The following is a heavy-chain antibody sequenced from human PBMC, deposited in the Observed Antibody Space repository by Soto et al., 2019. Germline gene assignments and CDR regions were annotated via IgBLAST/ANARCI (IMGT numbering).Heavy chain of an antibody. J-gene: IGHJ3*02. CDR2: LNAGNSNR. CDR3: ARGLNDAFDI. CDR1: GYTFTNNA. Sequence: ASVKVSCKASGYTFTNNAIHWVRQAPGQRLEWLGWLNAGNSNREYSQKFQGRIIMTKDTSASTAYMELSSLISEDTAVYYCARGLNDAFDIWGQGTMVTVSS. V-gene: IGHV1-3*01.